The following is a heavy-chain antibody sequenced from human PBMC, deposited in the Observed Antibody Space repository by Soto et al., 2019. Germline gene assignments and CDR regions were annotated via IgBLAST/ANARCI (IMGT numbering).Heavy chain of an antibody. CDR1: GGTFSSYA. CDR3: ARGTIFGPWGKPYYYYYGMDV. V-gene: IGHV1-69*13. Sequence: ASVKVSCKASGGTFSSYAISWVRQAPGQGLEWMGGIIPIFGTANYAQKFQGRVTITADESTSTAYMELSSLRSEDTAVYYCARGTIFGPWGKPYYYYYGMDVWGQGTTVTVSS. J-gene: IGHJ6*02. D-gene: IGHD3-3*01. CDR2: IIPIFGTA.